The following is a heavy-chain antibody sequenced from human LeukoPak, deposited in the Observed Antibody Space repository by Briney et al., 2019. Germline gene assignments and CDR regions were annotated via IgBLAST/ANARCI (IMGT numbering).Heavy chain of an antibody. CDR3: ARVKGIAVAGTVDY. J-gene: IGHJ4*02. D-gene: IGHD6-19*01. V-gene: IGHV1-18*01. CDR1: GGTFSSYA. Sequence: ASVTVSCTASGGTFSSYAISWVRQAPGQGLEWMGWISAYNGNTNYAQKLQGRVTMTTDTSTSTAYMELRSLRSDDTAVYYCARVKGIAVAGTVDYWGQGTLVTVSS. CDR2: ISAYNGNT.